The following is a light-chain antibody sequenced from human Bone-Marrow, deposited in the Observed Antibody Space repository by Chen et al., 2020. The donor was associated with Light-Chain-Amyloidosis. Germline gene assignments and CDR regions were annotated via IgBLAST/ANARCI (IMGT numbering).Light chain of an antibody. Sequence: QSVLTQPPSASGTPGQGVTISCSGGSSNIGSNYVYWYQQLPGTAPQLLIYKNNQRPSGVPDRFSGSKSGTSASLAISGVRSEDEADYHCAAWDDTLSGPVFGGGTKLSVL. CDR1: SSNIGSNY. CDR2: KNN. V-gene: IGLV1-47*01. CDR3: AAWDDTLSGPV. J-gene: IGLJ3*02.